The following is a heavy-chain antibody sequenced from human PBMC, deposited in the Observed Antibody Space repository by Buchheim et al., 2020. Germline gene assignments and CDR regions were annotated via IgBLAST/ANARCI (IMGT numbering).Heavy chain of an antibody. CDR1: GFTFRKYT. D-gene: IGHD1-1*01. CDR3: TTSICDF. V-gene: IGHV3-21*01. CDR2: ISTGSTYI. Sequence: EVQLVESGGGLVKPGGSLRLSCVTSGFTFRKYTMNWVRQASGKGLEWVSSISTGSTYIYYTDSVKGRFTISSDNANNSLYLQMDSLRPADTAVYYCTTSICDFWGQGTL. J-gene: IGHJ4*02.